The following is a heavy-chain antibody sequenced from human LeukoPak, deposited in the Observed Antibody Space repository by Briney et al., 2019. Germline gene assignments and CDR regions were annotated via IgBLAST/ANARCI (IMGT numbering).Heavy chain of an antibody. D-gene: IGHD6-13*01. Sequence: PGGSLRLSCAASGFTFSSYWMSWVRQAPGKGLEWVANIKQDGSEKYYVDSVKGRFTISRDNSKNTLYLQMNSLRAEDTAVYYCARGGPYHSSSWIQEGLWFDYWGQGTLVTVSS. CDR2: IKQDGSEK. CDR3: ARGGPYHSSSWIQEGLWFDY. V-gene: IGHV3-7*01. CDR1: GFTFSSYW. J-gene: IGHJ4*02.